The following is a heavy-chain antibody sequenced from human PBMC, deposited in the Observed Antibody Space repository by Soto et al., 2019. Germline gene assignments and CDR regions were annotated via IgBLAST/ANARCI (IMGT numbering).Heavy chain of an antibody. CDR1: GYTFTSYG. CDR3: ARDAEAAAGTEYNWFDP. J-gene: IGHJ5*02. Sequence: APVKVSCKASGYTFTSYGISWVRQAPGQGLEWMGWISAYNGNTNYAQKLQGRVTMTTDTSTSTAYMELRSLRSDDTAVYYCARDAEAAAGTEYNWFDPWGQGTLVTVSS. D-gene: IGHD6-13*01. V-gene: IGHV1-18*01. CDR2: ISAYNGNT.